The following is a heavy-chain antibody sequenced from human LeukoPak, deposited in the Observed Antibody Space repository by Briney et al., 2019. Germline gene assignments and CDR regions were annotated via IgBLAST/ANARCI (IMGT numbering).Heavy chain of an antibody. D-gene: IGHD5-12*01. CDR1: GGSISSSSYY. J-gene: IGHJ4*02. CDR2: IYYSGST. CDR3: ARHQYSGYDWGSFDY. V-gene: IGHV4-39*01. Sequence: PSETLSLTCTVSGGSISSSSYYWGWIRQPPGKGLEWIGSIYYSGSTYYNPSLKSRVTISVDTTKNQFSLKLSSVTAADTAVYYCARHQYSGYDWGSFDYWGQGTVVTVSS.